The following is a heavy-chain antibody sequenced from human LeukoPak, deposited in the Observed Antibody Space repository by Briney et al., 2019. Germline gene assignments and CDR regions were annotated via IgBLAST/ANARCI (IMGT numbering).Heavy chain of an antibody. CDR1: GYTFTGYY. CDR3: ARGALFVVVITADLDY. CDR2: INPNSGGT. V-gene: IGHV1-2*02. J-gene: IGHJ4*02. Sequence: ASVKVSCKASGYTFTGYYMHWVRQAPGQGLEWMGWINPNSGGTNYAQKFQGRVTMTRDTSISTAYMELSRLRSDDTAVYSCARGALFVVVITADLDYWGQGTLVTVSS. D-gene: IGHD3-22*01.